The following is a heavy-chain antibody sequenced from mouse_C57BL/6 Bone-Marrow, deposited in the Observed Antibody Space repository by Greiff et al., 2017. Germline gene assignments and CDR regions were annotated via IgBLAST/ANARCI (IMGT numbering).Heavy chain of an antibody. CDR1: GFTFSSYG. CDR2: ISSGGSYT. D-gene: IGHD1-1*01. CDR3: ARRGTVGYAMDY. Sequence: EVQLMESGGDLVKPGGSLKLSCAASGFTFSSYGMSWVRQTPDKRLEWVATISSGGSYTYYPDSVKGRFTISRDNAKNTLYLQMSSLKSEDTAMYYCARRGTVGYAMDYWGQGTSVTVSS. V-gene: IGHV5-6*01. J-gene: IGHJ4*01.